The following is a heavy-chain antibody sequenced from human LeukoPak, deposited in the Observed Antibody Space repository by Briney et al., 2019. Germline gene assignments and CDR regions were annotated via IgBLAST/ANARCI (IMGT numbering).Heavy chain of an antibody. CDR1: GGSISSYY. J-gene: IGHJ3*02. CDR3: ARDHSSGWYRGAFDI. V-gene: IGHV4-59*01. Sequence: SETLSLTCTVSGGSISSYYWSWIRQPPGKGLEWIGYIYYSGSTNYNPSLKSRVTISVDTSKNQFSLKLSSVTAADTAMYYCARDHSSGWYRGAFDIWGQGTRLTVSS. D-gene: IGHD6-19*01. CDR2: IYYSGST.